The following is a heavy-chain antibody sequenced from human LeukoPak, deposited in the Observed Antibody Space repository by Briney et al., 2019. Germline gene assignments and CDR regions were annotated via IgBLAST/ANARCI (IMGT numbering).Heavy chain of an antibody. CDR2: IYYSGST. J-gene: IGHJ5*02. D-gene: IGHD3-10*01. V-gene: IGHV4-59*01. CDR3: ARDYYGSGTLFGWWFDP. Sequence: SETLSLTCTVSGGSISSYYWSWIRQPPGKGLEWIGYIYYSGSTNYNPSLKSRVTISVDTSKNQFSLKLSSVTAADTAVYYCARDYYGSGTLFGWWFDPWGQGTLVTVSS. CDR1: GGSISSYY.